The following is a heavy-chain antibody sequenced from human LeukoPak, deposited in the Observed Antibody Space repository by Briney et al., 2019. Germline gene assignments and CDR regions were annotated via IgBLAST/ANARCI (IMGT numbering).Heavy chain of an antibody. CDR3: ARVPNGDYPTFDS. J-gene: IGHJ4*02. Sequence: SETLSLTCTVSGGSISSSSYYWGWIRQPPGKGLEWIGSIYYSGSTYYNPSLKSRVTISVDTSKNQFSLKLSSVTAADTAVYYRARVPNGDYPTFDSWGQGILVSVSS. V-gene: IGHV4-39*01. CDR1: GGSISSSSYY. D-gene: IGHD4-17*01. CDR2: IYYSGST.